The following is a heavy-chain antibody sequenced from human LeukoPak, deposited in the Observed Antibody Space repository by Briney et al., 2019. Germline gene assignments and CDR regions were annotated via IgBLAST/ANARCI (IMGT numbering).Heavy chain of an antibody. D-gene: IGHD3-10*01. Sequence: PGKSLRLSCAASGFLFSSHALHWVRQAPGQGLEWVAVMSYDGKNKYYADSVTGRFTISRDNSKSTLYLQMNSLLIEDTAVYYCARDGDTAIRGVNFDYWGQGTLVTVSS. CDR1: GFLFSSHA. CDR3: ARDGDTAIRGVNFDY. CDR2: MSYDGKNK. V-gene: IGHV3-30*04. J-gene: IGHJ4*02.